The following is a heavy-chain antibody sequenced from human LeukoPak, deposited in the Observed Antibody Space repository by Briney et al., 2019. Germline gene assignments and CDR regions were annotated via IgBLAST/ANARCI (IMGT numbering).Heavy chain of an antibody. Sequence: SETLSLTCTVSGGSISSSSYYWGWIRQPPGKGLEWIGRIYTSGSTNYNPSLKSRVTISVDTSKNQFSLKLSSVTAADTAVYYCARGNGYNLGNWFDPWGQGTLVTVSS. V-gene: IGHV4-39*07. CDR2: IYTSGST. CDR3: ARGNGYNLGNWFDP. D-gene: IGHD5-24*01. CDR1: GGSISSSSYY. J-gene: IGHJ5*02.